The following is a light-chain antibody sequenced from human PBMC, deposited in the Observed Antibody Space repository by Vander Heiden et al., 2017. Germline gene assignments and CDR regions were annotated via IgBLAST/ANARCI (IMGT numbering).Light chain of an antibody. Sequence: DIQLTQPPSSLSASVGDRVTITCRASRDISNSLAWFQQKPGKAPKPLIYAASTLQSGVPSRFSGSGSGTDFTLTISSLQPADFATYYCQHYHTSPMTFGQGTRLEIK. J-gene: IGKJ5*01. V-gene: IGKV1-16*01. CDR1: RDISNS. CDR3: QHYHTSPMT. CDR2: AAS.